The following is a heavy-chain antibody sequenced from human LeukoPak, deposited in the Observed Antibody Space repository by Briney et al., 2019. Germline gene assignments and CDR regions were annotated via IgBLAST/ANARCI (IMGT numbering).Heavy chain of an antibody. D-gene: IGHD3-10*01. Sequence: SETLSLTCAVYGGSFSGYYWSWIRQPPGKGLEWIGEINHSGSTNYNPSLKSRVTISVDTSKNQFSLKLSSVTAADTAVYYCAREAMVRGVIAGYYYYYMDVWGKGTTVTISS. CDR2: INHSGST. J-gene: IGHJ6*03. CDR1: GGSFSGYY. V-gene: IGHV4-34*01. CDR3: AREAMVRGVIAGYYYYYMDV.